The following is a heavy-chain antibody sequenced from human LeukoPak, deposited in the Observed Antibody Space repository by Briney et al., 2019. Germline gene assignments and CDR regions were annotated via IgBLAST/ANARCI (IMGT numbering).Heavy chain of an antibody. CDR3: WSTTVSERSFDY. CDR2: ISAGGSTT. Sequence: PGGSLRLSCAASGLAFSTCAMSWVRQAPGKGLECVSLISAGGSTTYYADSVKGRFTISRDNSKNMFYLQMNSLRAEDSAVYYCWSTTVSERSFDYWGQGTLVSVSS. CDR1: GLAFSTCA. V-gene: IGHV3-23*01. D-gene: IGHD1-14*01. J-gene: IGHJ4*02.